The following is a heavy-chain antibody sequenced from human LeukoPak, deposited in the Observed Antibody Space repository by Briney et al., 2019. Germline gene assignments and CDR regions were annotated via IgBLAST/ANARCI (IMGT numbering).Heavy chain of an antibody. D-gene: IGHD3-3*01. V-gene: IGHV1-2*02. CDR1: GYTFTGYY. Sequence: ASVKVSCKASGYTFTGYYMHWVRQAPGQGLEWMGWINPNSGGTNYAQKFQGRVTMTRDTSISTACMELSRLRSDDTAVYYCAREGFPNYDFWSGYYRYYYYYMDVWGKGTTVTVSS. CDR3: AREGFPNYDFWSGYYRYYYYYMDV. CDR2: INPNSGGT. J-gene: IGHJ6*03.